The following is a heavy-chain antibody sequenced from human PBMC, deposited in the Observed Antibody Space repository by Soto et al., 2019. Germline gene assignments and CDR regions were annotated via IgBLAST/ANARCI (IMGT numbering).Heavy chain of an antibody. J-gene: IGHJ6*02. CDR1: GYTFTSYG. V-gene: IGHV1-18*01. CDR3: ARGIVGATTYYYYGMDV. Sequence: ASVKVSCKASGYTFTSYGISWVRQAPGQGLEWMGWISAYNGNTNYAQKLQGRVTMTTDTSTSTAYMELRSLRSDDTAVYYCARGIVGATTYYYYGMDVWGQGTTVTVYS. D-gene: IGHD1-26*01. CDR2: ISAYNGNT.